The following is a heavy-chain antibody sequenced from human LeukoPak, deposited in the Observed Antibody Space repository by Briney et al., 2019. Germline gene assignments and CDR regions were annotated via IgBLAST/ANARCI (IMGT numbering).Heavy chain of an antibody. CDR1: GFTFSSNY. J-gene: IGHJ4*02. CDR2: IGGRDGST. V-gene: IGHV3-23*01. Sequence: GGSLRLSCAASGFTFSSNYMSWVRQAPGKGLEWVSAIGGRDGSTYYADSVKGRFTISRDNSKNTLYVQMNSLRAEDTAVYYCAKGHYYGSGSLDYWGQGTLVTVSS. D-gene: IGHD3-10*01. CDR3: AKGHYYGSGSLDY.